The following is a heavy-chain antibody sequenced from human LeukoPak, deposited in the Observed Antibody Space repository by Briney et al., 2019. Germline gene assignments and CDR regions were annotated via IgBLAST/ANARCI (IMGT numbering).Heavy chain of an antibody. CDR3: ARGAYSSFDAFDI. Sequence: SETLSLTCTVSGGSISSSSYFRGWIRQPPGKGLEWIGIIYYSGSTYYNPSLKSRVTISVDTSKNQFSLNLSSVTAADTAVYYCARGAYSSFDAFDIWGQGTMVTVSS. CDR1: GGSISSSSYF. CDR2: IYYSGST. J-gene: IGHJ3*02. V-gene: IGHV4-39*07. D-gene: IGHD6-19*01.